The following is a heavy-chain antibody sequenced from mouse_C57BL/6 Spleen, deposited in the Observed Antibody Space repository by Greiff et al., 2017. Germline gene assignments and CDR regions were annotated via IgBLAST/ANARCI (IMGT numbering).Heavy chain of an antibody. Sequence: EVKLVESGPGLVQPSQSLSLTCSVTGYSITSGYYWNWIRQFPGNKLEWMGYISYDGSNNYNPSLKNRISITRDTSKNQFFLKLNSVTTEDTATYYCASGTTVTPFDYWGQGTTLTVSS. CDR1: GYSITSGYY. V-gene: IGHV3-6*01. J-gene: IGHJ2*01. D-gene: IGHD1-1*01. CDR2: ISYDGSN. CDR3: ASGTTVTPFDY.